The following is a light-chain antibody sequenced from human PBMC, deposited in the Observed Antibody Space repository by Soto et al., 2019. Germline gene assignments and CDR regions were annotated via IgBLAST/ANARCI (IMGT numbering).Light chain of an antibody. J-gene: IGLJ1*01. CDR2: GNT. V-gene: IGLV1-40*01. CDR3: QSYDNTLTGSYV. Sequence: QSALTQPPSVSGAPGQRVTISCTGSSSNIGAGYDVHWYQQLPGTAPKLLIYGNTNRPSGVPDRFSGSKSGTSASLAITGLQAEDEADYYCQSYDNTLTGSYVFGTGTKVTVL. CDR1: SSNIGAGYD.